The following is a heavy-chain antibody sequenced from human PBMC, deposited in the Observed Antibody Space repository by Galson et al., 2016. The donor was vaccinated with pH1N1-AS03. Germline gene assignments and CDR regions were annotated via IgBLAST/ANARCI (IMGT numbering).Heavy chain of an antibody. CDR3: ARDGPPQGISVAGSFDF. D-gene: IGHD6-19*01. Sequence: SLRLSCAASGFPFGGYSMNWVRQAPGKGLEWVSFISTTSSSIYYADSVKGRFTISRDNAKNSLFLQMNSLRDEDTAVYYCARDGPPQGISVAGSFDFWGQGTLVTVSS. J-gene: IGHJ4*02. V-gene: IGHV3-21*01. CDR1: GFPFGGYS. CDR2: ISTTSSSI.